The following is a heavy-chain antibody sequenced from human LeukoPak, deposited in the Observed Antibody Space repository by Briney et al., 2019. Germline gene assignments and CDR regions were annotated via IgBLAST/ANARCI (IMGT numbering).Heavy chain of an antibody. D-gene: IGHD6-13*01. Sequence: GGSLRLSCAASGFTFSSYGMHWVRQAPGKGLEGVAFIRYDGSNKYYADSVKGRFTISRDNSKNTLYLQMNSLRAEDTAVYYCAKDQGYSSSWYTTKDDYWGQGTLVTVSS. V-gene: IGHV3-30*02. J-gene: IGHJ4*02. CDR1: GFTFSSYG. CDR2: IRYDGSNK. CDR3: AKDQGYSSSWYTTKDDY.